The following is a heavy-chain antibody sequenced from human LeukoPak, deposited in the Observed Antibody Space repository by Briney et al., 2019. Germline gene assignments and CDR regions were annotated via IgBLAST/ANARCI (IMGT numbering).Heavy chain of an antibody. Sequence: SETLSLTCTVSGYSISGGYYWGWVRQPAGEGLEWIGRIYTSGSTNYNPCLKSRVTISVDTSKNQFSLKLSSVTAADTAVYYCARDSIVGAVDYWGQGTLVTVSS. V-gene: IGHV4-61*02. CDR1: GYSISGGYY. J-gene: IGHJ4*02. CDR3: ARDSIVGAVDY. D-gene: IGHD1-26*01. CDR2: IYTSGST.